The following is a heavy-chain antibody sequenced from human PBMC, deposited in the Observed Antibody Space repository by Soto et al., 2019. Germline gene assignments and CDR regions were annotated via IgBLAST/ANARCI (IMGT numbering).Heavy chain of an antibody. V-gene: IGHV3-74*01. CDR3: ARGGRGGYYKDA. J-gene: IGHJ6*03. D-gene: IGHD3-10*01. Sequence: EVQLVESGGGLVQPGGSLRLSCAASGFTFSNYWIHWVRQAPGKGLVWVSRIKSDGSITNYADSVKGRFTISRDNAKNTVYLEKNSLRAEDTAVYYCARGGRGGYYKDAWGKGTTVTVSS. CDR2: IKSDGSIT. CDR1: GFTFSNYW.